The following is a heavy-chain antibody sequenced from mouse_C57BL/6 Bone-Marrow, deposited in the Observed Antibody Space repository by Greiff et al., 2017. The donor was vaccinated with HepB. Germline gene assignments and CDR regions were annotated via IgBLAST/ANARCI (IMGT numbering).Heavy chain of an antibody. J-gene: IGHJ2*01. Sequence: QVQLQQPGAELVKPGASVKLSCKASGYTFTSYWMHWVKQRPGQGLEWIGMIHPNSGSTNYNEKFKSKATLTVDKSSSTAYMQLSSLTSEDSAVYDCARGYYGSSYRFDYWGQDTTLTVSS. CDR3: ARGYYGSSYRFDY. CDR1: GYTFTSYW. CDR2: IHPNSGST. D-gene: IGHD1-1*01. V-gene: IGHV1-64*01.